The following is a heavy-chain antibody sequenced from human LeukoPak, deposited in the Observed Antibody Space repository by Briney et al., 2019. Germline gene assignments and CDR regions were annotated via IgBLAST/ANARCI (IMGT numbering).Heavy chain of an antibody. D-gene: IGHD2-2*01. J-gene: IGHJ4*02. V-gene: IGHV3-48*03. CDR2: ISSSGSNI. CDR1: GFTFSSYE. Sequence: GGSLRLSCAASGFTFSSYEMNWVRQAPGKGLEWVSYISSSGSNIKYADSVKGRFTISRDNSKNTLYLQMNSLRAENTAVYYCAKVGVPATMELGTRGVATTIELDYWGQGTLVTVSS. CDR3: AKVGVPATMELGTRGVATTIELDY.